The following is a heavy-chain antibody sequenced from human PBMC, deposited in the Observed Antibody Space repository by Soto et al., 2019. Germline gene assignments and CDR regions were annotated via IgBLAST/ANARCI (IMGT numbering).Heavy chain of an antibody. J-gene: IGHJ5*02. CDR2: IYYSGST. V-gene: IGHV4-39*01. CDR3: SIHSYYCGSTYGCWLDP. Sequence: SETLSLTCTVSGGSIRSSSYYWGWIRQPPGKGLEWIGSIYYSGSTYYNPSLKSRVTISVDTSKNQFSLKLSSVTAADTAVYYCSIHSYYCGSTYGCWLDPWGQGTLVTVSS. CDR1: GGSIRSSSYY. D-gene: IGHD3-10*01.